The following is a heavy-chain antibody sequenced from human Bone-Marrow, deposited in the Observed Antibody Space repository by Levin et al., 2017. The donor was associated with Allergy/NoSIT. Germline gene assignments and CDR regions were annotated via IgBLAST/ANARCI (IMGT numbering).Heavy chain of an antibody. CDR2: VNDRGTA. V-gene: IGHV4-4*02. CDR1: GDSISSGHW. CDR3: DRLGTPTTLVAYFFDY. Sequence: SETLSLTCTVSGDSISSGHWWGWVRQSPEKGLEWIGEVNDRGTANYNPSLQSRVAISVDKSKNQFSVRLSSVTAADTAVYYCDRLGTPTTLVAYFFDYWGQGSLVTVSS. J-gene: IGHJ4*02. D-gene: IGHD3-16*01.